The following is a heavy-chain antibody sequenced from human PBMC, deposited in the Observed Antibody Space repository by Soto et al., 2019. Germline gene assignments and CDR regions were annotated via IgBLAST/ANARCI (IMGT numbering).Heavy chain of an antibody. D-gene: IGHD3-10*01. CDR1: GYSFTSYW. Sequence: PGESLKISCKGSGYSFTSYWISWVRQMPGKGLEWMGRIDPSDSYTNYSPSFQGHVTISADKSISTAYLQWSSLKASDTAMYYCARHLIVTMVRGASHNWFDPWGQGTLVTVSS. CDR3: ARHLIVTMVRGASHNWFDP. CDR2: IDPSDSYT. V-gene: IGHV5-10-1*01. J-gene: IGHJ5*02.